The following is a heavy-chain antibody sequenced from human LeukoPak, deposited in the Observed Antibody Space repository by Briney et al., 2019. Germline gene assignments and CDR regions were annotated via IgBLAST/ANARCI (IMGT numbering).Heavy chain of an antibody. CDR2: IIPIFGTA. CDR3: ARDGSSSSPEYNWFDP. Sequence: GSSVKVSCKASGGTFSSYAISWVRQAPGQGLEWMGGIIPIFGTANCAQKFQGRVTITTDESTSTAYMELSSLRSEDPAVYYCARDGSSSSPEYNWFDPWGQGTLVTVSS. CDR1: GGTFSSYA. D-gene: IGHD6-6*01. J-gene: IGHJ5*02. V-gene: IGHV1-69*05.